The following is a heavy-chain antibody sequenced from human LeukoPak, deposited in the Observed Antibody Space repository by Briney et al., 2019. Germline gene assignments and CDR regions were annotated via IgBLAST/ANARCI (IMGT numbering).Heavy chain of an antibody. CDR3: TTDSSYRITMVRGVIIKMKDLDY. Sequence: GGSQRLSCAASGFTFSNAWMSWVRQAPGKGLEWVGRIKSKTGGGTTDYAAPVKGRFTISRDDSKNTLYLQMNSLKTEDTAVYYCTTDSSYRITMVRGVIIKMKDLDYWGQGTLVTVSS. CDR1: GFTFSNAW. D-gene: IGHD3-10*01. V-gene: IGHV3-15*01. CDR2: IKSKTGGGTT. J-gene: IGHJ4*02.